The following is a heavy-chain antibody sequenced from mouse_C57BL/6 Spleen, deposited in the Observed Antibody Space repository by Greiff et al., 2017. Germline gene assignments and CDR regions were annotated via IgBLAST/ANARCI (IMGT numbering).Heavy chain of an antibody. Sequence: QVQLQQPGAELVRPGSSVKLSCKASGYTFTSYWMHWVKQRPIQGLEWIGNIDPSDSETHYNQKFKDKATLTVDKSSSTAYMQLSSLTSDDSAVYYCARSGQLRRFDYWGQGTTLTVSS. V-gene: IGHV1-52*01. CDR2: IDPSDSET. D-gene: IGHD3-2*02. CDR3: ARSGQLRRFDY. J-gene: IGHJ2*01. CDR1: GYTFTSYW.